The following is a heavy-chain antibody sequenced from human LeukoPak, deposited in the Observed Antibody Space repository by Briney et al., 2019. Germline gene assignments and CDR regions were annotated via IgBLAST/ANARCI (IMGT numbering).Heavy chain of an antibody. CDR3: GRERREGVGYKWKQAWQQYYGVDV. D-gene: IGHD1-20*01. Sequence: LSGGSLRLSCAASGVTYFRFPIHWVRQAPGKGLEWVAVISHEGDNKFYAGSVKARFTLSRDNAKNTVYLQMNSLRTEDTAVYYCGRERREGVGYKWKQAWQQYYGVDVWGQGTTVIVSS. J-gene: IGHJ6*02. CDR1: GVTYFRFP. V-gene: IGHV3-30-3*01. CDR2: ISHEGDNK.